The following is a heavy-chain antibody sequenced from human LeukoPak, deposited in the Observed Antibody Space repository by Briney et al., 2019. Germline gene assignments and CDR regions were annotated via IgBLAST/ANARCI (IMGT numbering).Heavy chain of an antibody. V-gene: IGHV3-7*03. Sequence: GGSLRLSCAASGFTFSSYWMGWVRQAPGKGLEWVANIKQDGSEKYYVDSVKGRFTISRDNAKNSLYLQMNSLRAEDTAVYYCARDTMVRGVARRSNYYYYGMDVWGKGTTVTVSS. J-gene: IGHJ6*04. CDR2: IKQDGSEK. CDR1: GFTFSSYW. D-gene: IGHD3-10*01. CDR3: ARDTMVRGVARRSNYYYYGMDV.